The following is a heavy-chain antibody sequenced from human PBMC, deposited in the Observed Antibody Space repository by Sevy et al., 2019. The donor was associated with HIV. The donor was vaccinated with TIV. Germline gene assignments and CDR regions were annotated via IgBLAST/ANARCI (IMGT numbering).Heavy chain of an antibody. V-gene: IGHV1-18*01. CDR3: ARGYYDFWSGYYRRDAFDI. CDR1: GYTFTSYG. J-gene: IGHJ3*02. CDR2: ISAYNDNT. Sequence: ASVKVSCTASGYTFTSYGISWVRQAPGQGLEWMGWISAYNDNTNYAQKLQGRVTLTPDTSTSTGYMELGSLRSEDTAVYYCARGYYDFWSGYYRRDAFDIWGQGTMVTVSS. D-gene: IGHD3-3*01.